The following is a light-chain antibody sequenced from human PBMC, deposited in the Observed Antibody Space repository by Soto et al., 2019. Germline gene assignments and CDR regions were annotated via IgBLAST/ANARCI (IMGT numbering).Light chain of an antibody. V-gene: IGKV1-5*01. J-gene: IGKJ2*01. CDR3: QPPGYT. Sequence: DIQMTQSPSTLSASVGDRVTITCRASQSISSWLAWYQQKPGKAPKLLIYDASSLESGVPSRFSGSGSGTEFTLTISSLQPDDFATYYCQPPGYTFGQGTKLEIK. CDR2: DAS. CDR1: QSISSW.